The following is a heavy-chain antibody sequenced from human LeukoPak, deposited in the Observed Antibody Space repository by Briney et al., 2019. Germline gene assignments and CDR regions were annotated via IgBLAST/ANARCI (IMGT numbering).Heavy chain of an antibody. D-gene: IGHD6-19*01. V-gene: IGHV4-34*01. Sequence: SETLSLTCAVYGGSFSGYYWSWIRQPPGKGLEWIGEINHSGSTNYNPSLKSRVTISVDTSKNQFSLKLSSVTAADTAVYYCATPGIAVAGTGWGQGTLVTVSS. CDR1: GGSFSGYY. CDR3: ATPGIAVAGTG. CDR2: INHSGST. J-gene: IGHJ4*02.